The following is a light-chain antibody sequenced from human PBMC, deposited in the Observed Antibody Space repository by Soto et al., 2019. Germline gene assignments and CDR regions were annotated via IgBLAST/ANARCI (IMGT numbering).Light chain of an antibody. CDR3: QQYGSSPLS. CDR2: GAS. Sequence: EIVLTQTPGTLSLSPGERATLSCRASQSVSSSFLAWYQQKPGQAPSLLIYGASSRATGIPDRFSGSGSGTDVSLTISRLEPEDVAVYYCQQYGSSPLSFGGGTKVEIK. V-gene: IGKV3-20*01. CDR1: QSVSSSF. J-gene: IGKJ4*01.